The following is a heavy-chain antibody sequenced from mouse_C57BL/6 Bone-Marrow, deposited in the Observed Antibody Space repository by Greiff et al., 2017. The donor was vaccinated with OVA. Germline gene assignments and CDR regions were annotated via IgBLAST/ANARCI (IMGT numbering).Heavy chain of an antibody. D-gene: IGHD1-1*01. Sequence: VKLMESGAELVRPGASVTLSCKASGYTFTDYEMHWVKQTPVHGLEWIGAIDPETGGTAYNQKFKGKAILTADKSSSTAYMELRSLTSEDSAVYYCTRPLTTVVPYAMDYWGQGTSVTVSS. V-gene: IGHV1-15*01. CDR3: TRPLTTVVPYAMDY. CDR2: IDPETGGT. CDR1: GYTFTDYE. J-gene: IGHJ4*01.